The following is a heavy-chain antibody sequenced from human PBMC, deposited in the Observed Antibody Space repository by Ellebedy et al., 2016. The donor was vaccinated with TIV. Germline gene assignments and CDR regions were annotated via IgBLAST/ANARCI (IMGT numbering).Heavy chain of an antibody. J-gene: IGHJ4*02. CDR1: GFTFSPYA. CDR3: AKDRTPGDGYWVFDN. Sequence: PGGSLRLSCTASGFTFSPYAMGWVRQTPGKGLEWVSGIYGSGGGISYSDSVKGRFTISRDNSKRTVDLQMNSLRAEDTAVYFCAKDRTPGDGYWVFDNWGQGTLVSVSS. D-gene: IGHD5-18*01. V-gene: IGHV3-23*01. CDR2: IYGSGGGI.